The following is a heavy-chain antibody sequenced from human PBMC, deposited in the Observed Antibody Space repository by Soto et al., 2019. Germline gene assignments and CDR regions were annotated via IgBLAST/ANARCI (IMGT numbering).Heavy chain of an antibody. Sequence: SETLSLTCTVSGGSISSSSYYWCWIRQPPGKGLEWIGSIYYSGSTYYNPSLKSRVTISVDTSKNQFSLKLSSVTAADTAVYYCARQSYYGSGLNWFDPWGQGTLVTVSS. CDR2: IYYSGST. D-gene: IGHD3-10*01. J-gene: IGHJ5*02. V-gene: IGHV4-39*01. CDR3: ARQSYYGSGLNWFDP. CDR1: GGSISSSSYY.